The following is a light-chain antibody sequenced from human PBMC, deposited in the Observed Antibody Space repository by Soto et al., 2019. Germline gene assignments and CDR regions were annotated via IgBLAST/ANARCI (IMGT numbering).Light chain of an antibody. CDR1: SSDVGDYNY. CDR3: SSYAGSTV. V-gene: IGLV2-8*01. Sequence: QSALTQPPSASGSPGQSVTISCTGTSSDVGDYNYVSWYQQHPGKAPKLMIYEVSKRPSGVPDRFSGSKSGNTASLTVSGLQAEDEADYYCSSYAGSTVFGGGTQLTVL. CDR2: EVS. J-gene: IGLJ2*01.